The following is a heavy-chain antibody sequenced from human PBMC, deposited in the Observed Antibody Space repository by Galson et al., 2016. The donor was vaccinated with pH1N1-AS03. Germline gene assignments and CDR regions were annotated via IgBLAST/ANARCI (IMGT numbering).Heavy chain of an antibody. D-gene: IGHD6-13*01. CDR2: MSYEGTTT. V-gene: IGHV3-30-3*01. J-gene: IGHJ3*01. Sequence: SLRLSCAASGFILTHYSMHWVRQAPGKGLEWVAVMSYEGTTTYYADSVKGRFTISRDNSKSTLYLQMNSLRTEDTALYYCAREEGSFGSNWLQTDAFDFWGQGTMVTVSS. CDR3: AREEGSFGSNWLQTDAFDF. CDR1: GFILTHYS.